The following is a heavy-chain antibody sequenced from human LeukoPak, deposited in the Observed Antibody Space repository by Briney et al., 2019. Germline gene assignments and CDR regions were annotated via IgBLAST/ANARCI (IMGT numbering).Heavy chain of an antibody. V-gene: IGHV3-11*04. Sequence: GGSLRLSCAASGFTFSDYYMSWIRQAPGKGLEWVSYISSSGSTIYYADSVKGRFTISRDNAKNSLYLQMNSLRAEDTAVYYCARVVPAAITYYMDVWGKGTTVTVSS. D-gene: IGHD2-2*01. CDR3: ARVVPAAITYYMDV. CDR2: ISSSGSTI. CDR1: GFTFSDYY. J-gene: IGHJ6*03.